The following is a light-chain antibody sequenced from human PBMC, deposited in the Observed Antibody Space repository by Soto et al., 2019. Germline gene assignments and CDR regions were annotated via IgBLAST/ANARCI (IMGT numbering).Light chain of an antibody. J-gene: IGKJ4*01. CDR1: QRGLYSSNNKNY. V-gene: IGKV4-1*01. CDR3: QQYYSTPSLT. CDR2: WAS. Sequence: DIVMTQSPDSLAVSLGERATINCKSSQRGLYSSNNKNYIAWCQQKPGQPPKLLIYWASTRESVVPDRFSSSGSGTDFTLTISSLQAEDVAVSYCQQYYSTPSLTFGGGTKVEIK.